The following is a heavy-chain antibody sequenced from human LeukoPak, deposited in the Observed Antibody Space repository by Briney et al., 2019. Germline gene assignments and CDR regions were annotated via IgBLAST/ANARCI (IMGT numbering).Heavy chain of an antibody. CDR1: GGSFSGYY. J-gene: IGHJ3*02. D-gene: IGHD6-13*01. CDR2: INHSGST. V-gene: IGHV4-34*01. CDR3: VGQARIAAASIRDVFDI. Sequence: SETLSLTCAVYGGSFSGYYWSWIRQPPGKGLEWIGEINHSGSTNYNPSLKSRVTISVDTSKNQFSLKLSSVTAADTAVYYCVGQARIAAASIRDVFDIGGKGKMVTV.